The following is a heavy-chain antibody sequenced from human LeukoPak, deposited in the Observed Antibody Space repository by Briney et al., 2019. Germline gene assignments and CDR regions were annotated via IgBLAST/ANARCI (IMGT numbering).Heavy chain of an antibody. V-gene: IGHV4-4*07. CDR3: ARNPCGGGTCHHYFDY. CDR1: GGSISSFY. CDR2: IYSGGIT. J-gene: IGHJ4*02. Sequence: PSETPSLTCTVSGGSISSFYWSWIRQPAGKGLEWIGRIYSGGITNYSPSLKSRVTMSVDTSNNQFSLKLTSMTAADTAVYYCARNPCGGGTCHHYFDYWGQGTLVTVSS. D-gene: IGHD2-21*01.